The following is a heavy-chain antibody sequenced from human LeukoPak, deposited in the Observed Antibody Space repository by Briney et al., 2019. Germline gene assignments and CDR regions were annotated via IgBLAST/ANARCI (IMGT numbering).Heavy chain of an antibody. Sequence: ASVKVSCKASGYTFTSYAISWVRQAPGQGLEWMGGIIPIFGTANYAQKFRGRVTITADKSTRTAYMELSSLRSDDTAVYYCARVGSDSSGWRRFDYWGQGALVTVSS. J-gene: IGHJ4*02. D-gene: IGHD6-19*01. CDR1: GYTFTSYA. CDR2: IIPIFGTA. CDR3: ARVGSDSSGWRRFDY. V-gene: IGHV1-69*06.